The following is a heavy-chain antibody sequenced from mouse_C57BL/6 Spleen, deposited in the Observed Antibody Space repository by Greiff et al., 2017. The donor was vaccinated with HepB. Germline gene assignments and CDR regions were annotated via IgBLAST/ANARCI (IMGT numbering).Heavy chain of an antibody. CDR1: GYTFTDYN. CDR2: INPNNGGT. D-gene: IGHD2-1*01. CDR3: ARRGNYVWYFDV. Sequence: VQLQQSGPELVKPGASVKIPCKASGYTFTDYNMDWVKQSHGKSLEWIGDINPNNGGTIYNQKFKGKATLTVDKSSSTADMKLRSLTSEDTAVYYCARRGNYVWYFDVWGTGTTVTVSS. J-gene: IGHJ1*03. V-gene: IGHV1-18*01.